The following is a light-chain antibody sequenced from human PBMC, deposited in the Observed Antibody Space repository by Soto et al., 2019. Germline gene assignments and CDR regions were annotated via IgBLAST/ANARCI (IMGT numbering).Light chain of an antibody. Sequence: EIVLTQSPATLSLSPGERATLSCRASQSVSSYLAWYQQEPGQAPRLLIYDASNRATGIPGRFSGSGSGTDFTLTISSLEPEDFAVYYCQQRGNWPWTFGQGTKVDIK. CDR3: QQRGNWPWT. CDR1: QSVSSY. J-gene: IGKJ1*01. CDR2: DAS. V-gene: IGKV3-11*01.